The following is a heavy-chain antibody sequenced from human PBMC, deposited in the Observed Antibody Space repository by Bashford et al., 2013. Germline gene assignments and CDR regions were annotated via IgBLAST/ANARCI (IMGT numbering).Heavy chain of an antibody. D-gene: IGHD3-22*01. J-gene: IGHJ4*02. CDR2: INPSGGST. CDR3: ARDPLVFSPPEYYYDSSGNFDY. Sequence: ASVKVSCKASGYTFTSYYMHWVRQAPGQGLEWMGIINPSGGSTSYAQKFQGRVTMTRDTSTSTVYMELSSLRSEDTAVYYCARDPLVFSPPEYYYDSSGNFDYWGQGTLVTVSS. V-gene: IGHV1-46*01. CDR1: GYTFTSYY.